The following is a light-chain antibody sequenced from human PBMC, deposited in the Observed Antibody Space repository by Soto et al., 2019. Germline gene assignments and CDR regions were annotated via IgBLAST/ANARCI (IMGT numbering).Light chain of an antibody. J-gene: IGKJ1*01. CDR2: DAS. CDR3: QQYNSYSQT. V-gene: IGKV3-11*01. Sequence: EIVLTQSPGTLSLSPGERATLSCRASQSVSNYLAWYQQKPGQAPRLLIYDASNRASGIPARFSGSGSGTEFTLTISSLQPDDFATYYCQQYNSYSQTFGQGTKVDIK. CDR1: QSVSNY.